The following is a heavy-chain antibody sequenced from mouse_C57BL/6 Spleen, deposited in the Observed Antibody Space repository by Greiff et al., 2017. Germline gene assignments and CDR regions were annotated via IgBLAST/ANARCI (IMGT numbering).Heavy chain of an antibody. CDR1: GYAFSSSW. CDR2: IYPGDGDT. Sequence: VKLMESGPELVKPGASVKISCKASGYAFSSSWMNWVKQRPGKGLEWIGRIYPGDGDTNYNGKFKGKATLTADKSSSTAYMQLSSLTSEDSAVYFCARDYYGSPLFDYWGQGTTLTVSS. V-gene: IGHV1-82*01. J-gene: IGHJ2*01. D-gene: IGHD1-1*01. CDR3: ARDYYGSPLFDY.